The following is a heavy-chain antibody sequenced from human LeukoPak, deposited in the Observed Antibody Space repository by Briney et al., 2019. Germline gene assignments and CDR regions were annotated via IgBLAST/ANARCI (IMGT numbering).Heavy chain of an antibody. CDR3: TTSPAAIAYYYYYYMDV. J-gene: IGHJ6*03. CDR1: GFTFGNAW. Sequence: GGSLRLSCAASGFTFGNAWMSWVRQAPGKGLEWVGRIKSKTDGGTTDYAAPVKGRFTISRDDSKNTLYLQMNSLKTEDTAVYYSTTSPAAIAYYYYYYMDVWGKGTTVTVSS. CDR2: IKSKTDGGTT. V-gene: IGHV3-15*01. D-gene: IGHD2-2*01.